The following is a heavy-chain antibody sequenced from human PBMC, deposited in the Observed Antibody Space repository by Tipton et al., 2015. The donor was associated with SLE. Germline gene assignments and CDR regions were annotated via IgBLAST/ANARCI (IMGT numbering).Heavy chain of an antibody. J-gene: IGHJ2*01. CDR2: FYPGGTT. CDR3: ARGVRIAVVKGWYFDL. D-gene: IGHD6-19*01. CDR1: GDSISNYY. Sequence: TLSLTCTVSGDSISNYYWSWIRQSAGKGLEWMGRFYPGGTTSYNPSFKSRVTMSADTSKNQFSLKLNSGTAADTAVYYCARGVRIAVVKGWYFDLWGRGTLVTVSS. V-gene: IGHV4-4*07.